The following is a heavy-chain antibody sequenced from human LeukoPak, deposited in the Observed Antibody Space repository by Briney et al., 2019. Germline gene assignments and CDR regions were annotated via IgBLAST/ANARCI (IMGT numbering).Heavy chain of an antibody. CDR2: IMPLFEAP. V-gene: IGHV1-69*13. CDR3: AREKETSSRVEEALYYFGY. J-gene: IGHJ4*02. CDR1: GGNFKSYT. D-gene: IGHD3-16*01. Sequence: SVKVSCKASGGNFKSYTISWMRQAPGQGLEWMGGIMPLFEAPDYAQKFQGRVTITADESTSTVYMEVSGLRSEDTAVYYCAREKETSSRVEEALYYFGYWGQGTQVTVPS.